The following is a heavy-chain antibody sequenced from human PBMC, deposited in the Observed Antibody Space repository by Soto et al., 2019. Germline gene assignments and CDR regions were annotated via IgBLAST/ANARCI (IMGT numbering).Heavy chain of an antibody. Sequence: SETLSLTCTVSGGSISSYYWSWSRQPPGKGLEWIGYIYYSGSTNYNPSLKSRVTISVDTSKNQFSLKLSSVTAADTAVYYCARVVTIFGVVPGWFDPWGQGTLVTVSS. CDR1: GGSISSYY. CDR2: IYYSGST. CDR3: ARVVTIFGVVPGWFDP. V-gene: IGHV4-59*01. D-gene: IGHD3-3*01. J-gene: IGHJ5*02.